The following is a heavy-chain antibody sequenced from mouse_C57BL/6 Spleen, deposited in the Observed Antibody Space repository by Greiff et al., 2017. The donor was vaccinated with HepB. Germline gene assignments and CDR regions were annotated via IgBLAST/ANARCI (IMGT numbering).Heavy chain of an antibody. Sequence: VQLQQSGPGLVQPSQSLSITCTVSGFSLTSYGVHWVRQSPGKGLEWLGVIWRGGSTDYNAAFMSRLSITKDNSKSQVIFKMNSLQADDTAIYYWAKPPLGRWYFDVWGTGTTVTVSS. CDR2: IWRGGST. D-gene: IGHD4-1*01. V-gene: IGHV2-5*01. J-gene: IGHJ1*03. CDR1: GFSLTSYG. CDR3: AKPPLGRWYFDV.